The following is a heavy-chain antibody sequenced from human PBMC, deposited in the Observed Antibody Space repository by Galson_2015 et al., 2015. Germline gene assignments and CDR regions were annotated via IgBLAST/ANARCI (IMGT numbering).Heavy chain of an antibody. V-gene: IGHV4-31*03. Sequence: TLSLTCTVSGGSISSGGYYWSWIRQHPGKGLEWIGYIYYSGSTYYNPSPKSRVTISVDTSKNQFSLKLSSVTAADTAVYYCARNYGDYWSHWYFDLWGRGTLVTVSS. CDR3: ARNYGDYWSHWYFDL. J-gene: IGHJ2*01. CDR1: GGSISSGGYY. D-gene: IGHD4-17*01. CDR2: IYYSGST.